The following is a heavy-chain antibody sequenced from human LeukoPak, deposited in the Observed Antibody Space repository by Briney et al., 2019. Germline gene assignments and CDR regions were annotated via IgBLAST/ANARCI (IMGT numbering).Heavy chain of an antibody. CDR3: ARGKTSQNIVTRKTYNWFDP. CDR1: GFTFSSYN. D-gene: IGHD2/OR15-2a*01. J-gene: IGHJ5*02. V-gene: IGHV3-21*01. Sequence: PGGSLRLSCAASGFTFSSYNMNWVRQAPGKGLEWVSSISSTSNYIYYADSVKGRFTISRDNAKNSLYLQMKSLRAEDTAVYYCARGKTSQNIVTRKTYNWFDPWGQGTLVTVSS. CDR2: ISSTSNYI.